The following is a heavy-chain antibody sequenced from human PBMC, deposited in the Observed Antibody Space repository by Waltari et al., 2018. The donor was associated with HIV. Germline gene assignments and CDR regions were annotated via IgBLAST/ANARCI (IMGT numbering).Heavy chain of an antibody. CDR3: TTAPGGLRT. D-gene: IGHD3-10*01. CDR1: GLPFSKDW. V-gene: IGHV3-15*01. Sequence: EVQLVESGGGLVKPGGSLRLSCAVSGLPFSKDWVNWVRQAPGKGLEWVGSIKSITDGGTTDYAAPVKGRFTISRDDSKNTLYLQMNSLKTEDTALYYCTTAPGGLRTWGQGTLVTVSS. J-gene: IGHJ4*02. CDR2: IKSITDGGTT.